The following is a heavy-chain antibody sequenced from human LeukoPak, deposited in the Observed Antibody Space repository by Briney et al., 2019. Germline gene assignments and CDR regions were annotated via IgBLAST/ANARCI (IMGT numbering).Heavy chain of an antibody. CDR2: IIPIFGTA. J-gene: IGHJ4*02. CDR1: GGTFISYA. D-gene: IGHD2-21*02. V-gene: IGHV1-69*13. CDR3: ARDAPYCGGDCYSFSLVFGY. Sequence: SVKVSCKASGGTFISYAISWVRQAPGQGLEWMGGIIPIFGTANYAQKFQGRVTITADESTSTAYMELSSLRSEDTAVYYCARDAPYCGGDCYSFSLVFGYWGQGTLVTVSS.